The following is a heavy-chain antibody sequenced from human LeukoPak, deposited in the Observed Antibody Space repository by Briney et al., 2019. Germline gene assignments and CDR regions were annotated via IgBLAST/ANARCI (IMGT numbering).Heavy chain of an antibody. V-gene: IGHV1-69*06. D-gene: IGHD5-12*01. CDR1: GGTFSSYA. Sequence: SVKVSCTASGGTFSSYAISWVRQAPGQGLEWMGGIIPIFGTANYAQKFQGRVTLTADKSTSTAYMELSSLRSEDTAVYYCASGVATIGYYYYYRDVWGKGTTVTVSS. J-gene: IGHJ6*03. CDR3: ASGVATIGYYYYYRDV. CDR2: IIPIFGTA.